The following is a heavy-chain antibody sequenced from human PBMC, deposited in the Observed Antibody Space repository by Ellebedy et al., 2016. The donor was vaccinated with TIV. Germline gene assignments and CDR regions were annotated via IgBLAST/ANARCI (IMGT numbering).Heavy chain of an antibody. D-gene: IGHD3-10*01. CDR1: GGSISSSSYS. V-gene: IGHV4-39*07. CDR3: ARKYYYDSGSYWGSYYYYHYMDV. J-gene: IGHJ6*03. CDR2: INHSGST. Sequence: SETLSLXXTVSGGSISSSSYSWGWIRQPPGKGLEWIGEINHSGSTNYNPSLKSRVTISVDTSKNQFSLKLSSVTAADTAVYYCARKYYYDSGSYWGSYYYYHYMDVWGKGTTVTVSS.